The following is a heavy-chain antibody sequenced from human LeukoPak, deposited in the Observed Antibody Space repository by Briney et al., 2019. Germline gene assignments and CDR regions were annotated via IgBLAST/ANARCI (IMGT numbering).Heavy chain of an antibody. V-gene: IGHV1-18*01. CDR2: ISAYNGNT. D-gene: IGHD2-2*01. CDR1: GYTFTSYG. Sequence: ASVKVSCKASGYTFTSYGISWVRQAPGQGLEWMGWISAYNGNTNYAQKLQGRVTMTTDTSTSTAYMELRSLRSDDTAVYYCARVGCCSSTSCYPYYFDYWGQGTLVTVSS. J-gene: IGHJ4*02. CDR3: ARVGCCSSTSCYPYYFDY.